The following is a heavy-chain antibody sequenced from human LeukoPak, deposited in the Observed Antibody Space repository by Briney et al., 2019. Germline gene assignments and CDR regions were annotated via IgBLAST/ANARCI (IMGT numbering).Heavy chain of an antibody. CDR1: GYTFPGYY. V-gene: IGHV1-2*02. D-gene: IGHD6-6*01. CDR2: INPNSGGT. Sequence: GASVKVSCKASGYTFPGYYMHWVRQAPGQGLEWMGWINPNSGGTNYAQKFQGRVTMTRDTSISTAYMELSRRRSDDTAVYYCAREHSSSSGKVFDYWGQGTLVTVSS. J-gene: IGHJ4*02. CDR3: AREHSSSSGKVFDY.